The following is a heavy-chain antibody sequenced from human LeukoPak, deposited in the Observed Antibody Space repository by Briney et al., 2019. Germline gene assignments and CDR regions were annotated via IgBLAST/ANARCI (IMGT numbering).Heavy chain of an antibody. CDR1: GDSISSGSYY. CDR2: IYTSGSTINSPSLKNT. Sequence: SETLSLTCTVSGDSISSGSYYWTWIRQPAGKGLEWIGRIYTSGSTINSPSLKNTNYNPSLKSRLTMSVDRSKNQFSLKMTSVTAADTAMYYCARDTALWTFDIWGQGTMVTVSS. D-gene: IGHD2-21*02. V-gene: IGHV4-61*02. CDR3: ARDTALWTFDI. J-gene: IGHJ3*02.